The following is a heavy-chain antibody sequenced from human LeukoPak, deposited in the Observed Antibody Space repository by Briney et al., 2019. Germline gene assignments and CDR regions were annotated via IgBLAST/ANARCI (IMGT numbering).Heavy chain of an antibody. CDR1: GFTFSSYG. D-gene: IGHD2-2*01. V-gene: IGHV3-30*02. Sequence: GGSLRLSCPASGFTFSSYGMHWVRQAPGKGLQWVAFIRHDGSNKYYADSVKGRFTISRDNSKNTLYLQMNCLRAEDTAVYYCAKGYCSSTTCSVDYWGQGTLVTVSS. J-gene: IGHJ4*02. CDR3: AKGYCSSTTCSVDY. CDR2: IRHDGSNK.